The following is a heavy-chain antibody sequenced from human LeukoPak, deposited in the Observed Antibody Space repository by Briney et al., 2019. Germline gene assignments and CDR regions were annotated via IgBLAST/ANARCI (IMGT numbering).Heavy chain of an antibody. CDR3: ARGLRCCSGGSCGEFDY. J-gene: IGHJ4*02. V-gene: IGHV4-34*01. Sequence: KPSETLSLTCAVYGGSFSGYYWSWIRQPPGKGLEWIGEINHSGSTNYNPSLKSRVTISVDTSKNQFSLKLSSVTAADTAVYYCARGLRCCSGGSCGEFDYWGQGTLVTVSS. CDR2: INHSGST. D-gene: IGHD2-15*01. CDR1: GGSFSGYY.